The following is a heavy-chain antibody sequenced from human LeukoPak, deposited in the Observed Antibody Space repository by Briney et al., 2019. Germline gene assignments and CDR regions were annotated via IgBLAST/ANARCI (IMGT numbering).Heavy chain of an antibody. CDR1: GYTFTSYD. J-gene: IGHJ4*02. Sequence: ASVKVSCKASGYTFTSYDINWVRQAPGQGLEWMGWMNPNSGNTGYAQKFQGRVTITRNTSISTAYMELSSLRSEDTAVYYCAKGPPSILWWTADYWGQGTLVTVSS. CDR3: AKGPPSILWWTADY. CDR2: MNPNSGNT. D-gene: IGHD2-21*01. V-gene: IGHV1-8*03.